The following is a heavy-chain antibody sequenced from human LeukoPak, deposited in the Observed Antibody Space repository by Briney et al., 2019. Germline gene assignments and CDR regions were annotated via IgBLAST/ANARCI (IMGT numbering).Heavy chain of an antibody. Sequence: ASVKVSCKASGYTFTSYDINWVRQATGQGLEWMGWMNPNSGNTGYARKFQGRVTMTRNTSISTAYMELSSLRSEDTAVYYCARGLKERISYYGSGSKRALYYYYMDVWGKGTTVTISS. CDR3: ARGLKERISYYGSGSKRALYYYYMDV. J-gene: IGHJ6*03. CDR2: MNPNSGNT. CDR1: GYTFTSYD. V-gene: IGHV1-8*01. D-gene: IGHD3-10*01.